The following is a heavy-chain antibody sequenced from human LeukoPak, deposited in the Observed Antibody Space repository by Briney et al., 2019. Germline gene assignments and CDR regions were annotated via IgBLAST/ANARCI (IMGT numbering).Heavy chain of an antibody. CDR3: ARDPLYGSGEDAFDI. J-gene: IGHJ3*02. V-gene: IGHV4-30-4*01. CDR1: GGSISSGDYY. CDR2: IYYSGST. Sequence: SETLSLTCTVSGGSISSGDYYWSWIRQPPGKGLEWIGYIYYSGSTYYNPSLKSRVTISVDTSKNQFSLKLSSVTAADTAVYYCARDPLYGSGEDAFDIWGQGKMVTVSS. D-gene: IGHD3-10*01.